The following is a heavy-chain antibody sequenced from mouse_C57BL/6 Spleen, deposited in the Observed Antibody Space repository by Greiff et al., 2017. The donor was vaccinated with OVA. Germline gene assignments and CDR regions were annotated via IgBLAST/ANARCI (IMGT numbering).Heavy chain of an antibody. J-gene: IGHJ1*03. V-gene: IGHV7-3*01. CDR2: VGSDVNGYTA. CDR3: ARSHYYGSSLYWYCDV. Sequence: EVMLVESGGGLVQPGGSLSLSCAASGFTFTDYYMRWGGKPGGWGLEWLGVVGSDVNGYTAEYSASVKGRFTISRDNSQSILYLQMNALRAEDSATYDCARSHYYGSSLYWYCDVRGTGTTVTVSS. D-gene: IGHD1-1*01. CDR1: GFTFTDYY.